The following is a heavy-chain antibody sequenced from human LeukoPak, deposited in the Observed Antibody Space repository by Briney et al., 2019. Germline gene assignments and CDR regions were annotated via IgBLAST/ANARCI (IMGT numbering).Heavy chain of an antibody. CDR1: GFTFSTYA. D-gene: IGHD1-1*01. CDR2: LRGNGDT. CDR3: AKANWVSNADAVS. V-gene: IGHV3-23*01. Sequence: GGSLTLSCAASGFTFSTYAMSWVREAPVRGLEWVSSLRGNGDTFYADSVKGRFTLSRDDSRNTVYLQLNNLRVEDTAVYYCAKANWVSNADAVSWGQGTVVTVSS. J-gene: IGHJ4*02.